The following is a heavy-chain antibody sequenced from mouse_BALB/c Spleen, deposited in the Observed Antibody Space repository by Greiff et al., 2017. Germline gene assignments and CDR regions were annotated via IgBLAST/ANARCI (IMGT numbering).Heavy chain of an antibody. J-gene: IGHJ4*01. CDR3: ARRHYYGSTFYAMDY. V-gene: IGHV1-9*01. Sequence: VQLQQSGAELMKPGASVKISCKATGYTFSSYWIEWVKQRPGHGLEWIGEILPGSGSTNYNEKFKGKATFTADTSSNTAYMQLSSLTSEDSAVYYCARRHYYGSTFYAMDYWGQGTSVTVSS. CDR2: ILPGSGST. D-gene: IGHD1-1*01. CDR1: GYTFSSYW.